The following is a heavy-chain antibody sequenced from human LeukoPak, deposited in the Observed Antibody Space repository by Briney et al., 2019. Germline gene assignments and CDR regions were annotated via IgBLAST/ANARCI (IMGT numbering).Heavy chain of an antibody. Sequence: SETLSLTCTVSGGSISSSGHYWGWIRQPPGKGLEWIGTIYYNGNTYYNPSLKSRVTISIDTSKNQFSLKLTSVTAADTAVYYCVKGYSNGWYAQAFSSDSWGQGTLVTVSP. J-gene: IGHJ4*02. CDR1: GGSISSSGHY. CDR2: IYYNGNT. CDR3: VKGYSNGWYAQAFSSDS. V-gene: IGHV4-39*01. D-gene: IGHD6-19*01.